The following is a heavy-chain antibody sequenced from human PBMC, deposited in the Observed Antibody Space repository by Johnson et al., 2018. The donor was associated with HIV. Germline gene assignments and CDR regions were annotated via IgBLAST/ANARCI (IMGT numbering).Heavy chain of an antibody. J-gene: IGHJ3*02. CDR3: AKDMEFEIAAKGSAFDI. D-gene: IGHD6-6*01. CDR2: ISWNSGSI. V-gene: IGHV3-9*01. CDR1: RFTFSSYA. Sequence: QLVESGGGVVQPGRSLRLSCAASRFTFSSYAMHWVRQAPGKGLEWVSGISWNSGSIGYADSVKGRFTISRDNAKNSLYLQMNSLRAEDTALYYCAKDMEFEIAAKGSAFDIWGQGTMVTVSS.